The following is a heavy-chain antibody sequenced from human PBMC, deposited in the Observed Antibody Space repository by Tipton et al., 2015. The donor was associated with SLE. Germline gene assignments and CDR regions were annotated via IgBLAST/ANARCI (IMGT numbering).Heavy chain of an antibody. J-gene: IGHJ6*02. CDR3: AKDPPDYGMDV. Sequence: SLRLSCAVSGITIGKYDLHWVRQAPGKGLEWVAFIRYDASNKYYGDSVKGRFIISRDNSKNTLYLQMNSLRDEDTAIYYCAKDPPDYGMDVWGQGTTVTVSS. CDR2: IRYDASNK. V-gene: IGHV3-30*02. CDR1: GITIGKYD.